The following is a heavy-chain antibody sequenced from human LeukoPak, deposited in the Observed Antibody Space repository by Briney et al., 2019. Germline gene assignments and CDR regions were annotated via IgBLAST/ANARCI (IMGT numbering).Heavy chain of an antibody. CDR3: AKRQQQLVGGYY. V-gene: IGHV3-21*04. J-gene: IGHJ4*02. Sequence: GGSLRLSCAASGFTFSSYSMNWVRQAPGRGLEWVSSISSSSSYIYYADSVKGRFTISRDNAKNTLYLQMNSLRAEDTAVYYCAKRQQQLVGGYYWGQGTLVTVSS. CDR2: ISSSSSYI. CDR1: GFTFSSYS. D-gene: IGHD6-13*01.